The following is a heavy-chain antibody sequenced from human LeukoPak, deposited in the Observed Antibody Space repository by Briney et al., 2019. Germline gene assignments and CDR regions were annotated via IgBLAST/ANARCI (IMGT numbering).Heavy chain of an antibody. CDR2: ISTSGST. D-gene: IGHD3-10*01. Sequence: SETLSLTCNVSGGSISSYYWSWIRQPAGKGLEWIGRISTSGSTNYNPSLKSRVTMSVDTSMNQFSLKLNSVTAADTAVYYCAREDHGSGSLRPFDYWGQGTLVTVSS. CDR1: GGSISSYY. V-gene: IGHV4-4*07. CDR3: AREDHGSGSLRPFDY. J-gene: IGHJ4*02.